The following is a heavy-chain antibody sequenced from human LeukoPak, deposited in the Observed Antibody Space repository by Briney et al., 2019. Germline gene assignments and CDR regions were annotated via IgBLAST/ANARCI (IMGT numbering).Heavy chain of an antibody. CDR3: ARSGSYEGNWFDP. CDR2: IYYSGST. V-gene: IGHV4-59*01. CDR1: GGSISSYY. J-gene: IGHJ5*02. D-gene: IGHD1-26*01. Sequence: SETLSLTCTVSGGSISSYYWSWISQPPGKGLEWVGYIYYSGSTNYNPSLKSRVTISVDTSKNQFSLELSSVTAADTAVYYCARSGSYEGNWFDPWGQGTLVTVCS.